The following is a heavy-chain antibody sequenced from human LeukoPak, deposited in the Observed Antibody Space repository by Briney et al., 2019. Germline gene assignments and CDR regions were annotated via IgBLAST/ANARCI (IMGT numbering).Heavy chain of an antibody. J-gene: IGHJ4*02. CDR3: ARESGGEFVFDY. CDR1: GFTFSSYW. V-gene: IGHV3-7*01. CDR2: IKQDGSEK. Sequence: GGSLRLSCAASGFTFSSYWMSRVRQAPGKGLEWVANIKQDGSEKYYVDSVKGRFTISRDNAKNSLYPQMNSLRAEDTAVYYCARESGGEFVFDYWGQGTLVTVSS. D-gene: IGHD1-26*01.